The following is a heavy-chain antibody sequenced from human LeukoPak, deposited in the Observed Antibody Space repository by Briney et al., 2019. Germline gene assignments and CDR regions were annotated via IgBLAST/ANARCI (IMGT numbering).Heavy chain of an antibody. Sequence: GGSLRLSCAASGFTFDDYAMHWVRQASGKGLEWVPGISWNSGSIGYADSVKGRFTISRDNAKNSLYLQMNSLRAEDTALYYCAKDKTYYYDSSGYYYFDYWGQGTLVTVSS. V-gene: IGHV3-9*01. D-gene: IGHD3-22*01. J-gene: IGHJ4*02. CDR3: AKDKTYYYDSSGYYYFDY. CDR1: GFTFDDYA. CDR2: ISWNSGSI.